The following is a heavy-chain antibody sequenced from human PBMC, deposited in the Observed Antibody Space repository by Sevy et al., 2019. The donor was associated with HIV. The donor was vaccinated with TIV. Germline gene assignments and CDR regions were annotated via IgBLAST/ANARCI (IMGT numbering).Heavy chain of an antibody. CDR1: GFTFSRYS. CDR2: IGSTGPTI. V-gene: IGHV3-48*02. CDR3: VRSGSGWFEFDS. J-gene: IGHJ4*02. Sequence: GGSLRLSCVASGFTFSRYSMNWVRQAPGKGLEWVSNIGSTGPTIYYADSVKGRFTISRDNAKNSLYLQMNSLREEDTAVYYCVRSGSGWFEFDSWGQGTMVTVSS. D-gene: IGHD6-19*01.